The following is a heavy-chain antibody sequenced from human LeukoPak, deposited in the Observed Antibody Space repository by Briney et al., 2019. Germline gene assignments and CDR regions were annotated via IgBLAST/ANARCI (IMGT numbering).Heavy chain of an antibody. J-gene: IGHJ6*02. CDR2: INSYNGNT. CDR1: GFTFNDYG. D-gene: IGHD2-2*02. Sequence: GASVKVSCKASGFTFNDYGISWVRQAPGQGLEWMGWINSYNGNTNYAQNVQGRVTMTIDTSTSIAYMELRSLRSDDTAVYYCARDLKGYCVGSSCYKRGYYNYGIDVWGQRTTVTVSS. CDR3: ARDLKGYCVGSSCYKRGYYNYGIDV. V-gene: IGHV1-18*01.